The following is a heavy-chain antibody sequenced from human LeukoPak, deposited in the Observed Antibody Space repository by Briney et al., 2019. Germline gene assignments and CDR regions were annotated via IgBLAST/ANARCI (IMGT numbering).Heavy chain of an antibody. CDR2: INDYTGTT. CDR1: GGSFTDYF. D-gene: IGHD3-22*01. V-gene: IGHV4-34*01. CDR3: ARGRIAKIVVVHSFHYGMDV. J-gene: IGHJ6*02. Sequence: SETLSLTCDVFGGSFTDYFWTWIRQSPGKGLEWIGEINDYTGTTNYNPSLNSRVSISLEMSKNQFSLELRSVTAADTAVYYCARGRIAKIVVVHSFHYGMDVWGQGTTVTVSS.